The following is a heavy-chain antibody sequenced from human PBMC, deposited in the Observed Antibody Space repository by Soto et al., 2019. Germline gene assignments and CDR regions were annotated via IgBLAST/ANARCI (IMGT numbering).Heavy chain of an antibody. D-gene: IGHD3-22*01. V-gene: IGHV1-69*05. CDR1: GGTFSSYA. CDR2: IIPIFGTA. Sequence: QVQLVQSGAEVKKPGSSVKVSCKASGGTFSSYAISWVRQAPGQGLEWMGGIIPIFGTANYAQKFQGRVTTTTDESTSTADMDLCSLRSYDTAAYAGAISVVEYYSDGMAVW. J-gene: IGHJ6*01. CDR3: AISVVEYYSDGMAV.